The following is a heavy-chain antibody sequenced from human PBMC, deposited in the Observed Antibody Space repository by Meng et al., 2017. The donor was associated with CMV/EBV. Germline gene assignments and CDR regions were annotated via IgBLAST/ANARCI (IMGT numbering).Heavy chain of an antibody. CDR1: RFTFCDYY. Sequence: EMKRPCASVKSSCTTFRFTFCDYYIHWVRQAPGQGREWMGWVNSNNDATNYARKFQGRVSMTRDTSISTAHMELSRLMSDDTAVYYCVRSSGWSLFDYWGQGTLVTVSS. J-gene: IGHJ4*02. V-gene: IGHV1-2*02. CDR2: VNSNNDAT. CDR3: VRSSGWSLFDY. D-gene: IGHD6-19*01.